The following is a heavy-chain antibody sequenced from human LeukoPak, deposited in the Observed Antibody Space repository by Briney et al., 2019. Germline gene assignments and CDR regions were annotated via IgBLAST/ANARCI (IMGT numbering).Heavy chain of an antibody. J-gene: IGHJ4*02. CDR3: AQLYSSSSFEY. D-gene: IGHD6-13*01. V-gene: IGHV2-5*01. CDR1: GFSLSTSGVG. Sequence: SGPTLVKPTQTLTLTCTFSGFSLSTSGVGVGWVRQPPGKALEWLALIYWNDDKRYSPSLKSRLTITKDTSKNQVVLTMTNMDPVDTATYYCAQLYSSSSFEYWGQGTLVTVSS. CDR2: IYWNDDK.